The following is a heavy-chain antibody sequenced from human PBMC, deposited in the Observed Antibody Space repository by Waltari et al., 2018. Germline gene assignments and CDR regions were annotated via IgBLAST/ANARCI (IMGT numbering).Heavy chain of an antibody. V-gene: IGHV3-53*01. D-gene: IGHD3-16*01. CDR3: ARDLVHYFDY. Sequence: EVQLVESGGGLIHPGGSLRLSWAASGLTISYNYMSWVRQAPGKGLEWVSVLYSAGHTYYADSVKGRFTISRDSSKNTLYLQMNSLRTEDTAVYYCARDLVHYFDYWGQGTLVTVSS. CDR1: GLTISYNY. CDR2: LYSAGHT. J-gene: IGHJ4*02.